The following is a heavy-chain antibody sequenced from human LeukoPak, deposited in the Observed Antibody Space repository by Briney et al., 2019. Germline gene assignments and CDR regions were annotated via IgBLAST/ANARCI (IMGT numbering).Heavy chain of an antibody. Sequence: GEALKISCKASGYNFPKSWIGWVRQMPGKGLEWMAIVYPDDSRTKYSPSFQGQVTISADKSINTAYLQWSSLRASDTAMYYCARPDYFASHDWGQGTLVTVSS. CDR1: GYNFPKSW. V-gene: IGHV5-51*01. D-gene: IGHD2/OR15-2a*01. J-gene: IGHJ4*02. CDR2: VYPDDSRT. CDR3: ARPDYFASHD.